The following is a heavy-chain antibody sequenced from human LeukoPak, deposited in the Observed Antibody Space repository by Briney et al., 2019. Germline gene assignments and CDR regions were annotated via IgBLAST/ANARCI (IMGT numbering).Heavy chain of an antibody. CDR1: RFTFSSYS. CDR2: ISSGSGYT. CDR3: ARDYQLGRAWFDP. V-gene: IGHV3-21*01. J-gene: IGHJ5*02. D-gene: IGHD5-24*01. Sequence: PGGSRRLSCAASRFTFSSYSMSWVRQAPGKGLKWVSSISSGSGYTYYADSVKGRFTISRDNAKNSLYLQMNSLRAEDTAVYYCARDYQLGRAWFDPWGQGTLVTVSS.